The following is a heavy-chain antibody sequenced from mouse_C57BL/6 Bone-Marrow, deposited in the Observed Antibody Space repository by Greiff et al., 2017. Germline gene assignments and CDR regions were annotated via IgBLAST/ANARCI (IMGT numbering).Heavy chain of an antibody. CDR2: IRNKANGYTT. J-gene: IGHJ1*03. D-gene: IGHD1-1*01. CDR1: GFTFTDYY. CDR3: ARSYYGSSYWYFDV. V-gene: IGHV7-3*01. Sequence: EVQVVESGGGLVQPGGSLSLSCAASGFTFTDYYMSWVRQPPGKALEWLGFIRNKANGYTTEYSASVQGRFTISRDNSQSILYLQMNALRAEDSATYYCARSYYGSSYWYFDVGGTGTTVTVSS.